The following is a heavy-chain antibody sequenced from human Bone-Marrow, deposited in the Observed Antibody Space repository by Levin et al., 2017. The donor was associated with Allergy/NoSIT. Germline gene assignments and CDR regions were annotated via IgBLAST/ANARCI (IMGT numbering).Heavy chain of an antibody. D-gene: IGHD5-12*01. V-gene: IGHV3-21*01. Sequence: PGGSLRLSCAASGFSFNNYSMNWVRQAPGKGLEWVSSISSRSSHIYYVDSVEGRFTITRDNAKNSLYLQMNSLRAEDTAVYYCARGLEYSGLPWGQGTLVIVSS. CDR3: ARGLEYSGLP. CDR1: GFSFNNYS. J-gene: IGHJ5*02. CDR2: ISSRSSHI.